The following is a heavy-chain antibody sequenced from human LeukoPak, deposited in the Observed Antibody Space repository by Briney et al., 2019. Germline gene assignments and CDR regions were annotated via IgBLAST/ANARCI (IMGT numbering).Heavy chain of an antibody. Sequence: AASVKVSCKASGGTFSSYAISWVRQAPGQGLEWMGGIIPIFGTANYAQKFQGRVTITTDESTSTAYMELSSLRSEATAVYYCAKHAPLAYCGGDCYSGFGYWGQGTLVTVSS. D-gene: IGHD2-21*02. CDR3: AKHAPLAYCGGDCYSGFGY. CDR2: IIPIFGTA. V-gene: IGHV1-69*05. CDR1: GGTFSSYA. J-gene: IGHJ4*02.